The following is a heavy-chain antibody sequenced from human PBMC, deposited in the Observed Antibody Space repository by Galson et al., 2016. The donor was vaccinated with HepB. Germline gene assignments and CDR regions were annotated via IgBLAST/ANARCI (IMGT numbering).Heavy chain of an antibody. V-gene: IGHV4-38-2*02. CDR1: GYSIGSGYY. CDR2: IYHSGNT. CDR3: ARGGEYPAK. J-gene: IGHJ4*02. Sequence: SETLSLTCTVSGYSIGSGYYWGWIRQSPGKGLEWIGTIYHSGNTYYNPSLNSRVTISVDTSKNQFSLRLTSATSADTAVYYCARGGEYPAKWGQGILVTVSS. D-gene: IGHD3-10*01.